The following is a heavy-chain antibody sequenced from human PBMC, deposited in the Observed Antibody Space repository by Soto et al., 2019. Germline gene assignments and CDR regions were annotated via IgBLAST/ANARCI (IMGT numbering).Heavy chain of an antibody. Sequence: ASVKVSCKASGYTFTTYLMHWVRQAPGQRLEWMGWISAGNDNTEYSQKFQGRVTITRDTSASTAHMELSSLRSEDTAVYYCARGVMVRGLNYYGMDVWGQGTTVTVSS. CDR2: ISAGNDNT. V-gene: IGHV1-3*01. J-gene: IGHJ6*02. D-gene: IGHD3-10*01. CDR1: GYTFTTYL. CDR3: ARGVMVRGLNYYGMDV.